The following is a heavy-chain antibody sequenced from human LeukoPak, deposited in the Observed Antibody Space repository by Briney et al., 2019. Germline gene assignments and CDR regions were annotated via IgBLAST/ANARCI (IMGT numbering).Heavy chain of an antibody. Sequence: SQTLSLTCTVSGGSISSGDYYWSWIRQPPGKGLEWIGYIYYSGSTNYNPSLKSRVTISVDTSKNQFSLKLNSVTAADTAVYSCARARRQQSFHDYWGQGTLVTVSS. J-gene: IGHJ4*02. CDR2: IYYSGST. CDR1: GGSISSGDYY. D-gene: IGHD6-13*01. V-gene: IGHV4-61*08. CDR3: ARARRQQSFHDY.